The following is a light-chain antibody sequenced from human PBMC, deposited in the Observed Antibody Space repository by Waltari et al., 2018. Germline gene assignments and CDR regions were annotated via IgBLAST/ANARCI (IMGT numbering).Light chain of an antibody. Sequence: FELTQPPSVSVSPGQTATITCPAYKLGEKHVWWYQQQPGQSPVLVIYQDHMRPSGIPARFSGSNSGNTATLTIGETQAMDEADYFCQAWDSSTAHVVFGGGTKLTVL. V-gene: IGLV3-1*01. CDR3: QAWDSSTAHVV. CDR1: KLGEKH. J-gene: IGLJ2*01. CDR2: QDH.